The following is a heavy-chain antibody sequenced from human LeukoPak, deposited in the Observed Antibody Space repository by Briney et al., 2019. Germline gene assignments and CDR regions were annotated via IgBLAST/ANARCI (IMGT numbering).Heavy chain of an antibody. J-gene: IGHJ4*02. CDR1: GYSISSGYY. D-gene: IGHD1-26*01. V-gene: IGHV4-38-2*02. Sequence: SETLSLTCTVSGYSISSGYYWAWIRQPPGKGLEWIGSIYHSGNTYYNPSLKSRVTISLDTSKNQFSLKLSSVTAADTAVYYCASVGWDRRLYYWGQGTLVTVSS. CDR2: IYHSGNT. CDR3: ASVGWDRRLYY.